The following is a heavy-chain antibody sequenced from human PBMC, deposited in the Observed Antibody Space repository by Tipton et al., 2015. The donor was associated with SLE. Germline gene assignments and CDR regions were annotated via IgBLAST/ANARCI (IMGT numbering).Heavy chain of an antibody. V-gene: IGHV4-39*07. CDR1: GGSVSTSTYF. D-gene: IGHD3-22*01. J-gene: IGHJ2*01. CDR2: VYYRGST. Sequence: TLSLTCTVSGGSVSTSTYFWAWIRQTPGKGLEWIGSVYYRGSTYYNPSLKSRVTTSLDTSKNQFSLRLTSVTAADTAVYYCARRGSDTSGNYYWYFDLWGRGTLVTVSS. CDR3: ARRGSDTSGNYYWYFDL.